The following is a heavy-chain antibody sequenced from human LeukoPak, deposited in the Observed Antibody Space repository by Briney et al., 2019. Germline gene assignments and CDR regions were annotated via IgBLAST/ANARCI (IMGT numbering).Heavy chain of an antibody. CDR1: GFTFSSYS. CDR2: ISSSSSYI. J-gene: IGHJ5*02. CDR3: ARERTRVVVGATGSNWFDP. V-gene: IGHV3-21*04. D-gene: IGHD2-15*01. Sequence: GGSLRLSCAASGFTFSSYSMNWVRQAPGKGLEWVSYISSSSSYIYYVDSVKGRFTISRDNAQNSLYLQMNSLRAEDTAVYYCARERTRVVVGATGSNWFDPWREGTLVTVPS.